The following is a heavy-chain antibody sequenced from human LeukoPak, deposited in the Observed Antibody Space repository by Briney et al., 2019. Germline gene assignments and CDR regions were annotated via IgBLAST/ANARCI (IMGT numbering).Heavy chain of an antibody. D-gene: IGHD6-13*01. CDR1: GFTFSSYA. CDR2: MSYDGSNK. J-gene: IGHJ5*02. V-gene: IGHV3-30-3*01. CDR3: ARGTGYSSSWYIYRNWFDP. Sequence: GGSLRLSCAASGFTFSSYAMHWVRQAPGKGLEWMAIMSYDGSNKYYADSVKGRFTISRDNSKNTLYLQMNSLRAEDTAVYYCARGTGYSSSWYIYRNWFDPWGQGTLVTVSS.